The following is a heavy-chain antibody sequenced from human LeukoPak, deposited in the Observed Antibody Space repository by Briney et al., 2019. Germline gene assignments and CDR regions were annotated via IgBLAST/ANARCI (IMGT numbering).Heavy chain of an antibody. Sequence: PSETLSLTCAVSGGSISSGGYSWSWIRQPPGKGLEWIGYIYYSGSTYYNPSLKSRVTISVDTSKNQFPLKLSSVTAADTAVYYCACSITMIRGGFDLWGRGTLVTVSS. CDR3: ACSITMIRGGFDL. CDR2: IYYSGST. V-gene: IGHV4-30-4*07. J-gene: IGHJ2*01. D-gene: IGHD3-22*01. CDR1: GGSISSGGYS.